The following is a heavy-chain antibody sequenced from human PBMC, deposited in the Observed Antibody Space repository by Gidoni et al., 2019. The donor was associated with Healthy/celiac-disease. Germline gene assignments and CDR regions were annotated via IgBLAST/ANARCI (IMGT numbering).Heavy chain of an antibody. CDR1: AFTFSSYA. Sequence: EVQLLESGGGLVRPGGSLRLSCAASAFTFSSYAMSWVRQAPGKGLEWVSASSGSGGSTYYADSVKGRFTISRDNSKNTLYLQMNSLRAEDTAVYYCAKVNYDILTGYIYDESGTEDYWGQGTLVTVSS. D-gene: IGHD3-9*01. J-gene: IGHJ4*02. CDR3: AKVNYDILTGYIYDESGTEDY. CDR2: SSGSGGST. V-gene: IGHV3-23*01.